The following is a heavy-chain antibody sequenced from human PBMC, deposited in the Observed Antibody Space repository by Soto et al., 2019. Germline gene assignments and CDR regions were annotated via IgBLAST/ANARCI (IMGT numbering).Heavy chain of an antibody. D-gene: IGHD1-26*01. Sequence: SETLSLTCTVSGGSISSYYWSWIRQPPGKGLEWIGYIYYSGSTNYNPSLKSRVTISVDTSKNQFSLKLSSVTAADTAVYYCARDGSGSYPIYYYYYGMDVWGQGTTVTVSS. CDR1: GGSISSYY. CDR2: IYYSGST. V-gene: IGHV4-59*01. J-gene: IGHJ6*02. CDR3: ARDGSGSYPIYYYYYGMDV.